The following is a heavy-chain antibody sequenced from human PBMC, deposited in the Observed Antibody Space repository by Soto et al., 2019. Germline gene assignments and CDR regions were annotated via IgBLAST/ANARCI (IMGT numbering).Heavy chain of an antibody. J-gene: IGHJ5*02. CDR2: ISSSSSTI. D-gene: IGHD2-15*01. Sequence: GWSLRLSCAASGFIFRDWFMSWIRQAPGKGLEWVSYISSSSSTIYYADSVKGRFTISRDNAKNSLYLQMNSLRDEDTAVYYCAREGGRLNWFDPWGQGT. V-gene: IGHV3-11*04. CDR3: AREGGRLNWFDP. CDR1: GFIFRDWF.